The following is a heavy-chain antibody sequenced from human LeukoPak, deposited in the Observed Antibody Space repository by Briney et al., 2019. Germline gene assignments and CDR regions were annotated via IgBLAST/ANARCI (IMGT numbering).Heavy chain of an antibody. CDR2: ISPSGGST. D-gene: IGHD5-24*01. CDR3: ARDNSVRDEAWWFNP. Sequence: ASVKVSCKVSGYILTELSMHWVRQAPGQGPEWMGVISPSGGSTTYAQKFQGRVTLTRDMSTSTDYLELSSLRSEDTAVYYCARDNSVRDEAWWFNPWGQGTLVTVSS. CDR1: GYILTELS. J-gene: IGHJ5*02. V-gene: IGHV1-46*01.